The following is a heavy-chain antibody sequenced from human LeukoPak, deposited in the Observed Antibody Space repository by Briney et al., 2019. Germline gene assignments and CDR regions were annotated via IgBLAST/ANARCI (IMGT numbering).Heavy chain of an antibody. D-gene: IGHD5/OR15-5a*01. CDR3: ARGVAGYFQH. CDR2: IHTSGST. V-gene: IGHV4-61*02. Sequence: SETLSLTCAVSGGSISSGNYYWSWIRQPAGKTLEWIGRIHTSGSTSYNPSLKSRATISLDTSKNQFSLKVTSVTAADTAVYYCARGVAGYFQHWGQGTLVTVSS. J-gene: IGHJ1*01. CDR1: GGSISSGNYY.